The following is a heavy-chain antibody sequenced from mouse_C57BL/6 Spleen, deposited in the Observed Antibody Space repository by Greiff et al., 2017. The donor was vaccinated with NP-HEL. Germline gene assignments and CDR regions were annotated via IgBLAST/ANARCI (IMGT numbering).Heavy chain of an antibody. Sequence: VQLQQSGAELVRPGPSVKVSCKASGYAFTNYLIEWVKQRPGQGLEWIGVINPGSGGTNYNEKFKGKATLTADKSSSTAYMQLSSLTSEDSAVYFCARSHMFDYWGQGTTLTVSS. V-gene: IGHV1-54*01. CDR1: GYAFTNYL. CDR3: ARSHMFDY. J-gene: IGHJ2*01. CDR2: INPGSGGT.